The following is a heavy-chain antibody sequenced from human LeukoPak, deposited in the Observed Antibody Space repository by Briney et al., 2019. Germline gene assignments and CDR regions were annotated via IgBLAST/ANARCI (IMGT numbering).Heavy chain of an antibody. CDR3: ARGGSGSYFSWLDP. CDR1: GYTFTGYY. J-gene: IGHJ5*02. CDR2: INPNSGGT. D-gene: IGHD3-10*01. Sequence: ASVKVSCKASGYTFTGYYIHWVRQAPGQGLECVGWINPNSGGTNYAQKFQGRVTMTRDTSISTAYMELSRLRSDDTAVYYCARGGSGSYFSWLDPWGQGTLVTISS. V-gene: IGHV1-2*02.